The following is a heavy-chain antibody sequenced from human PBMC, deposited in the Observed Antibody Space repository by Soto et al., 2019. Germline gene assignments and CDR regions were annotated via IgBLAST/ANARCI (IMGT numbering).Heavy chain of an antibody. CDR2: INPSGGST. CDR1: GYTFTSYY. Sequence: ASVKVSCKASGYTFTSYYMHWVRQAPGQGLEWMGIINPSGGSTSYAQKFQGRVTMTRDTSTSTVYMELSSLRSEDTAVYYCARDGRSLTSYYYHYGMDVWGQGTTVTVSS. D-gene: IGHD1-1*01. V-gene: IGHV1-46*01. J-gene: IGHJ6*02. CDR3: ARDGRSLTSYYYHYGMDV.